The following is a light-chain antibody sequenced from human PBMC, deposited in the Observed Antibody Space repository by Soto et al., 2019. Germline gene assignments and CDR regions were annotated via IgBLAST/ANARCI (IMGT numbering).Light chain of an antibody. Sequence: EIVLTQSPGTLSLSPGERATLSCRASQSVSSSYLAWYQQKPGQAPRLLIYGASSRATGIPDRFSGSGSGTDFTLTISRLEPEVFAVYYCQPYGSSYTFGQGTKLEIK. CDR3: QPYGSSYT. CDR1: QSVSSSY. CDR2: GAS. V-gene: IGKV3-20*01. J-gene: IGKJ2*01.